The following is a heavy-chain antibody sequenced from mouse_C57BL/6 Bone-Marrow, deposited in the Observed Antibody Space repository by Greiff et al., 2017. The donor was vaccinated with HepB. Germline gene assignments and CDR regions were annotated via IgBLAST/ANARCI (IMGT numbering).Heavy chain of an antibody. CDR2: IDPEDGET. Sequence: DVKLVESGAELVKPGASVKLSCTASGFNIKDYYMHWVKQRTEQGLEWIGRIDPEDGETKYAPKFQGTATITADTSSNTAYLQLSSLTSEDTAVYYCASYYYGSSWYFDVWGTGTTVTVSS. D-gene: IGHD1-1*01. CDR3: ASYYYGSSWYFDV. V-gene: IGHV14-2*01. CDR1: GFNIKDYY. J-gene: IGHJ1*03.